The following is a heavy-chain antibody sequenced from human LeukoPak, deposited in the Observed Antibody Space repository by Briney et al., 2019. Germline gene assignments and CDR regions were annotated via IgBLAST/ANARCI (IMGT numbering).Heavy chain of an antibody. J-gene: IGHJ4*02. D-gene: IGHD3-16*01. CDR3: AREGNDYYYDQ. CDR2: ITGDCKYI. V-gene: IGHV3-21*01. Sequence: PGGVLRPSRAAPWILLKNLTMNLGRQAPRKGAGLVSSITGDCKYITYADSVKGRFTISRDNAKNSLYLQVASLRGDDTATYYCAREGNDYYYDQWGQGTLVTVSP. CDR1: WILLKNLT.